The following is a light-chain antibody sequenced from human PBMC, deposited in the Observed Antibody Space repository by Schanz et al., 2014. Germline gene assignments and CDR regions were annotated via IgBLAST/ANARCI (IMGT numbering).Light chain of an antibody. CDR1: QTVSSSY. J-gene: IGKJ2*01. CDR3: QQRSNWPRGYT. CDR2: GAS. V-gene: IGKV3D-20*02. Sequence: EIVLTQSPGTLSLSPGDRASLSCRASQTVSSSYLAWYQQKPGQAPRLLIYGASRRAPGIPDRFSGSGSGSDFTLTISSLEPEDFAVYYCQQRSNWPRGYTFGQGTKLEIK.